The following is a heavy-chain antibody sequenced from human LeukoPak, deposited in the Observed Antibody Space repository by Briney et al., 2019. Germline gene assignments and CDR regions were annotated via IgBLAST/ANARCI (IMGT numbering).Heavy chain of an antibody. J-gene: IGHJ6*02. CDR3: ASLGCTNGVCYTWRLESDLGYGMDV. Sequence: SETLSLTCAVYGGSFSGYYWSWIRQPPGKGLEWIGEINHGGSTNYNPSLKSRVTISVDTSKNQFSLKLSSVTAADTAVYYCASLGCTNGVCYTWRLESDLGYGMDVWGQGTTVTVSS. D-gene: IGHD2-8*01. CDR2: INHGGST. CDR1: GGSFSGYY. V-gene: IGHV4-34*01.